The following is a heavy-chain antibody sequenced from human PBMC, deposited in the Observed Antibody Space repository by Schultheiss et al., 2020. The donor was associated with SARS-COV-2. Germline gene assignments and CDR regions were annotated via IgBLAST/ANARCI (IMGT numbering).Heavy chain of an antibody. D-gene: IGHD2-2*01. V-gene: IGHV1-18*01. J-gene: IGHJ5*02. CDR3: ARDGVVPAKGYNWFDP. CDR1: GYTFTSYG. Sequence: VKVSCKASGYTFTSYGISWVRQAPGQGLEWMGWISANNGNRNYAQKFQGRVTMTTDTSTSTAYMELRSLRSDDTAVYYCARDGVVPAKGYNWFDPWGQGTLVTVSS. CDR2: ISANNGNR.